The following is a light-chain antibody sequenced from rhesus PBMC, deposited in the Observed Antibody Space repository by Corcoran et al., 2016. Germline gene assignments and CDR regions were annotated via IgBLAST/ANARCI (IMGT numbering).Light chain of an antibody. CDR1: QDITSW. CDR3: QQYTSRPWT. V-gene: IGKV1-22*01. Sequence: DIQMTQSPSSLSASLGDTVTITCRASQDITSWLAWYQQKPGKAPNLLIYKASILQRGVPSRFSGSGSGTDFTLTISSLQSEDFATYYCQQYTSRPWTFGQGTKVEIK. J-gene: IGKJ1*01. CDR2: KAS.